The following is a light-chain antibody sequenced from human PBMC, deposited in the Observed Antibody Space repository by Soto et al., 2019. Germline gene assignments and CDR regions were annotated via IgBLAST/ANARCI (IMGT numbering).Light chain of an antibody. CDR3: QQCDKRPLT. J-gene: IGKJ4*01. Sequence: DIQMTQSPSSLSASVGDRVTITCQASQDIRNYLNCYQQTPGKAPKLLIYDASNLETGVPCRFNGGGSGTDFTFTISSLQPEDSATYYCQQCDKRPLTFGGGTKVDTK. CDR1: QDIRNY. CDR2: DAS. V-gene: IGKV1-33*01.